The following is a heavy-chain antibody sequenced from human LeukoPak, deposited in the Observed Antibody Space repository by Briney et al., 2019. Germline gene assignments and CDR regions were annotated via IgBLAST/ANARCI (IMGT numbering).Heavy chain of an antibody. V-gene: IGHV1-69*05. CDR2: IIPIFGTA. D-gene: IGHD6-6*01. J-gene: IGHJ4*02. CDR1: GGTFSSYA. CDR3: ARDSSIAARSPGVYYFDY. Sequence: SVKVSCKASGGTFSSYAISWVRQAPGQGLEWMGGIIPIFGTANYAQKFQGRVTITTDESTSTAYMELSSLRSEDTAVYYCARDSSIAARSPGVYYFDYWGQGTLVTVSS.